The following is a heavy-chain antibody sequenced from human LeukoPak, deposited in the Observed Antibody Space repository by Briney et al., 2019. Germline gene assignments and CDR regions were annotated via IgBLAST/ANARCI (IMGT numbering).Heavy chain of an antibody. CDR2: ISYDGSNK. V-gene: IGHV3-30*18. Sequence: PPGGSLRLSCAASGFTFSSYGMHWVRQAPGKGLEWVAVISYDGSNKYYADSVKGRFTISRDNSKNTLYLQMNSLRAEDTAVYYCAKDSRIAAALFDYWGQGTLVTVSS. CDR3: AKDSRIAAALFDY. D-gene: IGHD6-13*01. CDR1: GFTFSSYG. J-gene: IGHJ4*02.